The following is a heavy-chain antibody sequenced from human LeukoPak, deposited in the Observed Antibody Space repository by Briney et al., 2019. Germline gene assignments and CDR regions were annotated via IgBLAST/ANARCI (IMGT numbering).Heavy chain of an antibody. CDR1: GFTFSSYG. Sequence: GGSLRLSCAASGFTFSSYGMHWVRQAPGKGLEWVAVIWYDGSNKYYADSVKGRFTISRDNSKSTLYLQMNSLRAEDTAVYYCARDAHSSGWYYYYYGMDVWGQGTTVTVSS. D-gene: IGHD6-19*01. V-gene: IGHV3-33*01. CDR2: IWYDGSNK. J-gene: IGHJ6*02. CDR3: ARDAHSSGWYYYYYGMDV.